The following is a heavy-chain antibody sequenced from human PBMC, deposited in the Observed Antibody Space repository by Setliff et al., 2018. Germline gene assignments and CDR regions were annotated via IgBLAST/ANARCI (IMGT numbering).Heavy chain of an antibody. J-gene: IGHJ6*03. V-gene: IGHV1-69*05. Sequence: SVKVSCKASGYIFTGYYIHWVRQAPGQGLEWMGGTIPLFGTTDYAQKFHGRVTIITDESTSTAYMELSSLTSDDTAVYYCAREGVDTRSSTDYRYYMDVWGKGTTVTV. CDR2: TIPLFGTT. CDR1: GYIFTGYY. CDR3: AREGVDTRSSTDYRYYMDV. D-gene: IGHD5-18*01.